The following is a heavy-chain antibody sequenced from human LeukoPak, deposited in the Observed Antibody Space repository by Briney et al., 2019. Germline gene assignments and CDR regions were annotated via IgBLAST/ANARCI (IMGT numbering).Heavy chain of an antibody. Sequence: GGTLRLSRAASGFTFSSYGMSWVRQAPGKGLEWVSAISGSGGSTYYADSVKGRFTISRDNSKNTLYLQMNSLRAEDTAVYYCARRRIVVVPAATVRGHSYYYYYMDVWGKGTTVTISS. CDR1: GFTFSSYG. CDR2: ISGSGGST. D-gene: IGHD2-2*01. CDR3: ARRRIVVVPAATVRGHSYYYYYMDV. V-gene: IGHV3-23*01. J-gene: IGHJ6*03.